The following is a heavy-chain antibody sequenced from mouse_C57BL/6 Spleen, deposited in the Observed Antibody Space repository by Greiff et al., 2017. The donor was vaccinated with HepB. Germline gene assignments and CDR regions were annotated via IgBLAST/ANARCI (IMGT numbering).Heavy chain of an antibody. Sequence: QVQLQQPGAELVMPGASVKLSCKASGYTFTSYWMHWVKQRPGQGLEWIGEIDPSDSYTNYNQKFKGKSTLTVDKSSSTAYMQLSSLTSEDSAVYYCARGGITTVVFDYWGQGTTLTVSS. V-gene: IGHV1-69*01. CDR1: GYTFTSYW. CDR2: IDPSDSYT. J-gene: IGHJ2*01. CDR3: ARGGITTVVFDY. D-gene: IGHD1-1*01.